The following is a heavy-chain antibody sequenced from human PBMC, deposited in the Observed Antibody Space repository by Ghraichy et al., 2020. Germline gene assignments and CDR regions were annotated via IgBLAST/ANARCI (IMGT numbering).Heavy chain of an antibody. CDR3: ARGGSGSYYYYFYYMDV. D-gene: IGHD3-10*01. J-gene: IGHJ6*03. Sequence: GGSLRLSCAASGFTFSSHAMHWVRQAPGKGLEWVAITSYDGSNKYYADSMKGRFTVSRDNSKNTLYLQVDSLRAEDTAVYYCARGGSGSYYYYFYYMDVWGKGTTVTVSS. CDR1: GFTFSSHA. V-gene: IGHV3-30*04. CDR2: TSYDGSNK.